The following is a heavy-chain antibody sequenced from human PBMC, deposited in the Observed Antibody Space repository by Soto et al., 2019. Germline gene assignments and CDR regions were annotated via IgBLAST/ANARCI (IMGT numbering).Heavy chain of an antibody. V-gene: IGHV4-30-4*01. J-gene: IGHJ6*02. Sequence: SETLSLTCTVSGGSISSGDYSWSWVRQSPGKGLEWIGYIYYSGSTYYNPSLKSRVTISVDTSKNQFSLKLSSVTAADTAVYYCASIHDSSGPNPNYHYYYGMDVWGQGTTVTVSS. CDR2: IYYSGST. D-gene: IGHD3-22*01. CDR3: ASIHDSSGPNPNYHYYYGMDV. CDR1: GGSISSGDYS.